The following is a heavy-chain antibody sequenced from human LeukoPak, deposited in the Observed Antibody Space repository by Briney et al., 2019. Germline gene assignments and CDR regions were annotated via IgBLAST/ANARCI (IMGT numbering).Heavy chain of an antibody. CDR1: GGSFSGYY. V-gene: IGHV4-34*01. CDR2: INHSGST. D-gene: IGHD6-13*01. CDR3: ARGRVSSRPRFDY. Sequence: SETLSLTCAVYGGSFSGYYWSWIRQPPGKGLEWTGEINHSGSTNYNPSLKSRVTISVDTSKNQFSLKLSSVTAADTAVYYCARGRVSSRPRFDYWGQGTLVTVSS. J-gene: IGHJ4*02.